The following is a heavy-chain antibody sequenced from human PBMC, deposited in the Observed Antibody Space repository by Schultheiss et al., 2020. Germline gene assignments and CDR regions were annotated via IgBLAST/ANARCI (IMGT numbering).Heavy chain of an antibody. V-gene: IGHV4-31*03. CDR1: GGSISSGGYY. J-gene: IGHJ4*02. Sequence: SETLSLTCTVSGGSISSGGYYWSWIRQHPGKGLEWIGYIYYSGSTYYNPSLKSRVTISVDTSKNQFSLKLSSVTAADTAVYYCARGDIVRVDGVECWGQGTLVNVYS. CDR3: ARGDIVRVDGVEC. CDR2: IYYSGST. D-gene: IGHD2-8*01.